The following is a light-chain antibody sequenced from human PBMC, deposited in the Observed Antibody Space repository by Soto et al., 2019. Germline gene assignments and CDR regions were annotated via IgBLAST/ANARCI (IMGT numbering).Light chain of an antibody. CDR1: QGISSY. CDR2: SAS. CDR3: QQNYNTPPVT. J-gene: IGKJ4*01. V-gene: IGKV1-39*01. Sequence: DIQMTQSPSSLSASVGDRVTITCRASQGISSYLNWYQQKPGKAPKLLIYSASTLQTGVPSRFSGSGSGTDFTLTISSLQPEDFATYYCQQNYNTPPVTFGGGTKVEIK.